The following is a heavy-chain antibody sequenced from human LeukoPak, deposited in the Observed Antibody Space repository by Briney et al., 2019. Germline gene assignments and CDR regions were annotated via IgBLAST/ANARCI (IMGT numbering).Heavy chain of an antibody. CDR3: ARSQGGDYPTGGYFDL. V-gene: IGHV1-8*01. Sequence: ASVKVSCKTSGYTFTSYNINWVRQATGQGLEWMGGVNPSSGNTHYAQKFQGRVTMTRNTSISTAYMELSSLRSEDTAVYYCARSQGGDYPTGGYFDLWGRGTLVTVSS. CDR1: GYTFTSYN. D-gene: IGHD2-21*02. J-gene: IGHJ2*01. CDR2: VNPSSGNT.